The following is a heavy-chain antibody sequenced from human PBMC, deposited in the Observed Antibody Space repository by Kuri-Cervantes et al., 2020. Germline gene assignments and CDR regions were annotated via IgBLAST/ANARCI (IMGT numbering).Heavy chain of an antibody. Sequence: GGSLRLSCAASGFTFSDYYMSWIRQAPGKGLEWVPYISSSGSTIYYADSVKGRFTISRDNAKNSLYLQMNSLRAEDTAVYYCAREVMRRDYYDSSGGRYFDLWGRGTLVTVSS. V-gene: IGHV3-11*04. CDR1: GFTFSDYY. J-gene: IGHJ2*01. CDR3: AREVMRRDYYDSSGGRYFDL. CDR2: ISSSGSTI. D-gene: IGHD3-22*01.